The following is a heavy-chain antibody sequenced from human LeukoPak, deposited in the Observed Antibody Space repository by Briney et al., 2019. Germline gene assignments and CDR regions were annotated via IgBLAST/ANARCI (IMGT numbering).Heavy chain of an antibody. Sequence: SETLSLTCTVSGGSISSYYWSWIRQPPGKRLEWIRHIYYSGSTNYNPSLKSRVTISVDTSKSQFSLKLSSVTAADTAVYYCASRSSIWSGYQDTLYYFDSWGQGTLVTVSS. J-gene: IGHJ4*02. CDR2: IYYSGST. CDR1: GGSISSYY. CDR3: ASRSSIWSGYQDTLYYFDS. D-gene: IGHD3-3*01. V-gene: IGHV4-59*01.